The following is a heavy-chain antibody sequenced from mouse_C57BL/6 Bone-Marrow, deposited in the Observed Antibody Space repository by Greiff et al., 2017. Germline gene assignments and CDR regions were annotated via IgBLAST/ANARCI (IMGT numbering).Heavy chain of an antibody. CDR2: IYPGDGDT. CDR3: ARSRSYGSGTLAMDY. CDR1: GYAFSSSW. J-gene: IGHJ4*01. Sequence: VQLQQSGPELVKPGASVKISCKASGYAFSSSWMNWVKQRPGKGLEWIGRIYPGDGDTNYNGKFKGKATLTADKSSSTAYMQLSSLTSEDSAVYFCARSRSYGSGTLAMDYWGQGTSVTVSS. D-gene: IGHD1-1*01. V-gene: IGHV1-82*01.